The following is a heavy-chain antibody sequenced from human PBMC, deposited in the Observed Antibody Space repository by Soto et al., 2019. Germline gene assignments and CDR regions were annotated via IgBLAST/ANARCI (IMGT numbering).Heavy chain of an antibody. CDR2: INPVSGGT. J-gene: IGHJ4*02. CDR1: GYTLTAYN. CDR3: ATGHYSDFVY. V-gene: IGHV1-2*02. Sequence: QVQLVQSGAEVKKPGASVKVSCEASGYTLTAYNIHWVRPAPGQGLEWMGWINPVSGGTNSAQNFQGRVTRTRDTPRSTAYLDLRRLRSDDAAVYFCATGHYSDFVYWGQGPLVTVSS. D-gene: IGHD3-9*01.